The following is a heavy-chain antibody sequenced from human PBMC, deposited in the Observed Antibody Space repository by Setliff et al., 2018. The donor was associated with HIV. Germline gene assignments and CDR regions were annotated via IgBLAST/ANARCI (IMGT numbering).Heavy chain of an antibody. CDR1: GYIFTSYG. J-gene: IGHJ4*02. V-gene: IGHV1-18*01. CDR3: ARGYDGSGFYYVY. D-gene: IGHD3-22*01. Sequence: ASVKVSCKASGYIFTSYGISWVRRAPGQGLEWMGWISGNNGKTNYAQRLQGRVTMTTDTSTSTAYMELRSLRSDDTAVYYCARGYDGSGFYYVYWGQGTLVTVSS. CDR2: ISGNNGKT.